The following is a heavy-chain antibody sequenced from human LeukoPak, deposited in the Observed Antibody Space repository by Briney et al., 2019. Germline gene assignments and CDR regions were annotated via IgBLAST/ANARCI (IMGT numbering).Heavy chain of an antibody. CDR1: GYSFTSYW. J-gene: IGHJ4*02. Sequence: GESLKISCKGSGYSFTSYWIGWVRQMPGKGLEWMGIIYPGDSDTRYSPSFQGQVTISADKSISTAYLQWSSLKASDTAMYYCARLSSSIAAAGTVGIVIDYWGQGTLVTVSS. CDR2: IYPGDSDT. V-gene: IGHV5-51*01. CDR3: ARLSSSIAAAGTVGIVIDY. D-gene: IGHD6-13*01.